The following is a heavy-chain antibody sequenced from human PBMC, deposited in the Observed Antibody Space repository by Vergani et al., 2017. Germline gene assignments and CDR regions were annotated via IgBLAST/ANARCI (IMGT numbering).Heavy chain of an antibody. CDR3: AKGDIVVLVAATAGEGFDY. CDR2: ISGSGGST. J-gene: IGHJ4*02. V-gene: IGHV3-23*04. D-gene: IGHD2-15*01. CDR1: GFTFSSYA. Sequence: EVQLVESGGGLVQPGGSLRLSCAASGFTFSSYAMSWVRQAPGKGLEWVSAISGSGGSTYYADSVKGRFTISRDNSKNTLYLQMNSLRAEDTAVYYCAKGDIVVLVAATAGEGFDYWGQGTLVTVSS.